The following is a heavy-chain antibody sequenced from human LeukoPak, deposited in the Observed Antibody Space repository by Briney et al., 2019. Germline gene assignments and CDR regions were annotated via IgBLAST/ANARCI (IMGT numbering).Heavy chain of an antibody. CDR2: TYCRSRWYN. V-gene: IGHV6-1*01. J-gene: IGHJ3*02. CDR3: ARGGQGDGYSADEAFDI. CDR1: GDSVSSNSAA. D-gene: IGHD5-18*01. Sequence: SQTLPLTCAISGDSVSSNSAAWSWIRQSPSRGLEWLGRTYCRSRWYNDYAVSVKSRITINPDTSKNQFSLQLNSVTPEDTAVYYCARGGQGDGYSADEAFDIWGQGTMVTVS.